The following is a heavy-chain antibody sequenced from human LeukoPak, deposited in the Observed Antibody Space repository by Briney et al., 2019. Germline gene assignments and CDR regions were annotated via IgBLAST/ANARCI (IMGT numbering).Heavy chain of an antibody. CDR2: IYSGGNT. CDR1: GFTVSSNS. Sequence: PGGSLRLSCTVSGFTVSSNSMSWVRQAPGKGLEWVSFIYSGGNTHNSDSVKGRFTISRDNSKNTLYLQMNSLGAEDTAVYYCARRAGDYSHPYDYWGQGTLVTVSS. V-gene: IGHV3-53*01. D-gene: IGHD3-22*01. CDR3: ARRAGDYSHPYDY. J-gene: IGHJ4*02.